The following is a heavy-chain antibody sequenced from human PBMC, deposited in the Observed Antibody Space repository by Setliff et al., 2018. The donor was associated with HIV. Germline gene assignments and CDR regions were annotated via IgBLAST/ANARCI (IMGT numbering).Heavy chain of an antibody. CDR3: ARDQWGYSYGYYYYYYMDV. D-gene: IGHD5-18*01. CDR2: IYSGGST. CDR1: GFTVSSNY. V-gene: IGHV3-66*02. Sequence: AAGSLRLSCAASGFTVSSNYMSWVRQAPGKGLEWVSVIYSGGSTYYADSVKGRFTISRDNSKNTLYLQMNSLRAEDTAVYYCARDQWGYSYGYYYYYYMDVWGKGTTVTVSS. J-gene: IGHJ6*03.